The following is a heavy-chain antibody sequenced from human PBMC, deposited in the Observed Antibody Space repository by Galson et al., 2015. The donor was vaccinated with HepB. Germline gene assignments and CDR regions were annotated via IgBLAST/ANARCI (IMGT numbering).Heavy chain of an antibody. D-gene: IGHD5-12*01. Sequence: LSLTCAVYGGSFSGYYWSWIRQPPGKGLEWIGEINHSGSTNYNPSLKSRVTISVDTSKNQFSLKLSSVTAADTAVYYCARGKWLRSAIDYWGQGTLVTVSS. J-gene: IGHJ4*02. CDR3: ARGKWLRSAIDY. CDR2: INHSGST. V-gene: IGHV4-34*01. CDR1: GGSFSGYY.